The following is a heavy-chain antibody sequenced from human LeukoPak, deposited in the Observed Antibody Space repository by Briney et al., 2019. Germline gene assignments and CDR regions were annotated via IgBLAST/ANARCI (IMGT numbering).Heavy chain of an antibody. V-gene: IGHV4-34*01. Sequence: SETLSLTCAVYGGSFSGYYWSWIRQPPGKGLEWIGEINHSGSTNYNPSLKSRVTISVDTSKNQFSLKLSSVTAADTAVYYCARRNGRSPLRYYYYMDVWGKGTTVTISS. CDR2: INHSGST. CDR3: ARRNGRSPLRYYYYMDV. CDR1: GGSFSGYY. D-gene: IGHD2-8*01. J-gene: IGHJ6*03.